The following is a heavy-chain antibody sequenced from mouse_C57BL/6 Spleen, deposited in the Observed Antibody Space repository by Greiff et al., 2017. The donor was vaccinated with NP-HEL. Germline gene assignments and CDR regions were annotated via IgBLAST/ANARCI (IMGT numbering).Heavy chain of an antibody. J-gene: IGHJ2*01. CDR3: ARWSTGDYFDY. V-gene: IGHV1-64*01. CDR2: IHPNSGST. CDR1: GYTFTSYW. D-gene: IGHD2-1*01. Sequence: QVQLKQPGAELVKPGASVKLSCKASGYTFTSYWMHWVKQRPGQGLEWIGMIHPNSGSTNYNEKFKSKATLTVDKSSSTAYMQLSSLTSEDSAVYYCARWSTGDYFDYWGQGTTLTVSS.